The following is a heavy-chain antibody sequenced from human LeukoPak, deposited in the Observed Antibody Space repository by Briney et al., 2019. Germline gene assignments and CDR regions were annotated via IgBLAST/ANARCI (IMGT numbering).Heavy chain of an antibody. D-gene: IGHD2-15*01. J-gene: IGHJ4*02. CDR3: ARDRSGGGSSRGIDY. V-gene: IGHV3-23*01. CDR2: ISDGGGST. Sequence: GGSLRLSCAASGLTLRSSAMSWVRQAPGKGLEWVSAISDGGGSTFYADSVKGRFTISRDISKNTLYLQMSSLRAEDTAVYYCARDRSGGGSSRGIDYWGQGTLVTVSS. CDR1: GLTLRSSA.